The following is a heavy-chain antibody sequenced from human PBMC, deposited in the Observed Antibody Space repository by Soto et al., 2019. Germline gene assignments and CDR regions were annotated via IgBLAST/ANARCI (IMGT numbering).Heavy chain of an antibody. D-gene: IGHD2-15*01. CDR2: ISWNSGSI. J-gene: IGHJ3*02. Sequence: EVQLVESGGGLVQPGRSLRLSCAASGFTFDDYAMHWVRQAPGKGLEWVSGISWNSGSIGYADSVKGRFTISRDNAKNSLYLQMNSLRAEDTALYYCAKDSPGGYCSGGSCYPIWGQGTMVTVSS. CDR3: AKDSPGGYCSGGSCYPI. CDR1: GFTFDDYA. V-gene: IGHV3-9*01.